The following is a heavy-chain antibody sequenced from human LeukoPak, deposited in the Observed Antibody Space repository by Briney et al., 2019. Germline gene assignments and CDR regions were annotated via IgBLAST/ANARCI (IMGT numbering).Heavy chain of an antibody. D-gene: IGHD3-22*01. CDR2: IYTSGST. CDR1: GGSISSYY. Sequence: SETLSLTCTVSGGSISSYYWSCIRQPAGKGLEWIGRIYTSGSTNYNPSLKSRVTMSVDTSKNQFSLKLSSVTAADTAVYYCARVEERLFDGAFDIWGQGTMVTVSS. J-gene: IGHJ3*02. V-gene: IGHV4-4*07. CDR3: ARVEERLFDGAFDI.